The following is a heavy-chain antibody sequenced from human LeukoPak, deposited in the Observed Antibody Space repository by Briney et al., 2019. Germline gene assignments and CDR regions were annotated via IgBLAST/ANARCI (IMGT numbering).Heavy chain of an antibody. CDR2: ISGSGGST. CDR1: GLTFSSYA. D-gene: IGHD2-2*01. Sequence: PGGSLRLSCAASGLTFSSYAMSWVRQAPGKGLEWVSAISGSGGSTYYADSVKGRFTISRDNAKNSLYLQMNSLRAEDTAVYYCATMGCSSTSCYDFDYWGQGTLVTVSS. V-gene: IGHV3-23*01. CDR3: ATMGCSSTSCYDFDY. J-gene: IGHJ4*02.